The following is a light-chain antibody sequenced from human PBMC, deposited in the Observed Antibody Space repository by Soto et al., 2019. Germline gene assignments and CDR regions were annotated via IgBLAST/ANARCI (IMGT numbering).Light chain of an antibody. Sequence: EVLLTQSPGTLSLSPGDRATLSCRTSQRIGSNYIAWYQQKPGQAPRLLIYNPSWRATGIPDRFTGSGSGTDFTLTISRLEPEDFAIFYCQQYGFSPATFGQGTTVEIK. V-gene: IGKV3-20*01. CDR2: NPS. J-gene: IGKJ1*01. CDR3: QQYGFSPAT. CDR1: QRIGSNY.